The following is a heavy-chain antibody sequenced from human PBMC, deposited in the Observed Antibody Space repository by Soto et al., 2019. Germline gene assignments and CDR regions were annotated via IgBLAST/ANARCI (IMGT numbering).Heavy chain of an antibody. J-gene: IGHJ6*02. CDR3: TRAFGSSGWYNYGMDV. CDR2: IRSKAYGGTT. V-gene: IGHV3-49*03. D-gene: IGHD6-19*01. CDR1: GFTFGDYA. Sequence: GGSRRLSCTASGFTFGDYAMSWFRQAPGKGLEWVGFIRSKAYGGTTEYAASVKGRFTISRDDSKSIAYLQMNSLKTEDTAVYYCTRAFGSSGWYNYGMDVWGQGTTVTVSS.